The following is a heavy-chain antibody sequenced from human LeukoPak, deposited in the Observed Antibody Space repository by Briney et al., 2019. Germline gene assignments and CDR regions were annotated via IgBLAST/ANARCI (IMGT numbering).Heavy chain of an antibody. J-gene: IGHJ4*02. D-gene: IGHD1-26*01. CDR1: GFTFTSFW. CDR3: VRDFEGSRDY. Sequence: GGSLRLSCAASGFTFTSFWMHWVRQAPGQGLVWVSRINNDGSGTSYADSVKGRFTISRDNAKNTLFLQMNSLRAEDTAVYYCVRDFEGSRDYWGQGTLVIVSS. CDR2: INNDGSGT. V-gene: IGHV3-74*01.